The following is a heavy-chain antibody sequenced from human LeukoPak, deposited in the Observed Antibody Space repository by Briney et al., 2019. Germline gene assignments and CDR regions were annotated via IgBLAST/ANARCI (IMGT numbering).Heavy chain of an antibody. Sequence: PSETLSLTCSVPGASISSDYWSWIRQPPGKGLEWVGFTYYRGTTYYNPPLKSRVTISVDTSKNQFSLKLSSVTAADTAIYYFARVGSTSRLFDPWGQGTLVTVSS. CDR3: ARVGSTSRLFDP. J-gene: IGHJ5*02. CDR1: GASISSDY. D-gene: IGHD2-2*01. V-gene: IGHV4-59*01. CDR2: TYYRGTT.